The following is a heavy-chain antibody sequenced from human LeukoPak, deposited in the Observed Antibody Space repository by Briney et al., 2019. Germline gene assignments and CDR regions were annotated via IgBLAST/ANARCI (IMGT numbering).Heavy chain of an antibody. J-gene: IGHJ4*02. CDR3: AKWAIPAARAPYYFDY. D-gene: IGHD2-2*01. CDR1: GITFSSYG. V-gene: IGHV3-30*18. CDR2: ISHDGNNK. Sequence: GGSLRLSCAASGITFSSYGMYWVRQAPGKGLEWVAVISHDGNNKYYADSVKGRFTISRDNSKNTLYLQMNSLRAEDTAVYYCAKWAIPAARAPYYFDYWGQGTLVTVSS.